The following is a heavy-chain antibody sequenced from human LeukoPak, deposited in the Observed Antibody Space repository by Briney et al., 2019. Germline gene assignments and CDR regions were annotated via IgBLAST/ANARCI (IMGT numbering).Heavy chain of an antibody. V-gene: IGHV4-59*01. CDR2: IYYSGST. CDR3: ARGYCSSTSCPPVY. Sequence: SETLSLTCTVSGGSISSYYWSWIRQPPGKGLEWIGYIYYSGSTNYNPSLKSRVTISVDTSKKQFSLKPSSVTAADTAVYYCARGYCSSTSCPPVYWGQGTLVTVSS. J-gene: IGHJ4*02. D-gene: IGHD2-2*01. CDR1: GGSISSYY.